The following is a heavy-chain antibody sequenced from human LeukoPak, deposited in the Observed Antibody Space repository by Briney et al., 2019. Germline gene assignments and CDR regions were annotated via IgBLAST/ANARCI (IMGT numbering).Heavy chain of an antibody. D-gene: IGHD4-17*01. CDR2: ITGGGAGT. J-gene: IGHJ3*02. V-gene: IGHV3-23*01. CDR3: AKDPNGDYVGAFDM. CDR1: GLTFSNYA. Sequence: GGSLRLSCAASGLTFSNYAMMWVRQAPGKGLEWVSAITGGGAGTYYADSVKGRFTISRDNSNNMLYLQMNSLRAENTALYYCAKDPNGDYVGAFDMWGPGTMVVVSS.